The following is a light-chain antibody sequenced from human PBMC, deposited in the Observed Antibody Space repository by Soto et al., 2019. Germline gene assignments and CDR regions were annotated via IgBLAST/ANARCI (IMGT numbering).Light chain of an antibody. Sequence: EIVLTQSPGTLSLSPGERATVSCRASQSVSSTYLIWYQQKPGQAPRLLIYGASNRATGVPARFSGSGSGTDFILTISSLQSEDFAVYYCQQYNTWPTFGQGTKVDIK. CDR1: QSVSSTY. V-gene: IGKV3-15*01. J-gene: IGKJ1*01. CDR2: GAS. CDR3: QQYNTWPT.